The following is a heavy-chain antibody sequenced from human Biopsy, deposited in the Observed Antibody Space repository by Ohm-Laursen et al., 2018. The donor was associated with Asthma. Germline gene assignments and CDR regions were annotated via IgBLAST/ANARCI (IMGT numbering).Heavy chain of an antibody. V-gene: IGHV3-23*01. CDR2: ISGSGGTT. CDR3: AREGHEYCSSTSCASFDY. CDR1: GFSIFTYG. Sequence: SLRLSCSASGFSIFTYGMSWVRQAPGKGLEWVLDISGSGGTTYYADSVKGRFTISRDTSTNTLYVQMNSLRAEDTAVYYCAREGHEYCSSTSCASFDYWGQGTLVTVSS. J-gene: IGHJ4*02. D-gene: IGHD2-2*01.